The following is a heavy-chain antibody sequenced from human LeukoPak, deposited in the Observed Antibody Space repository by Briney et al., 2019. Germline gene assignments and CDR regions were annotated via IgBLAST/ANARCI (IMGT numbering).Heavy chain of an antibody. Sequence: PGGSLRLSCAASGFTFSSYGMHWVRQAPGKGLEWVTFIRNDGSDKYYADSVKGRFTISRDTPKNTVYVQMNSLRSEDTAVYYCVRDADWSFDYWGQGTLVTVSS. D-gene: IGHD2-21*01. V-gene: IGHV3-30*02. CDR2: IRNDGSDK. J-gene: IGHJ4*02. CDR3: VRDADWSFDY. CDR1: GFTFSSYG.